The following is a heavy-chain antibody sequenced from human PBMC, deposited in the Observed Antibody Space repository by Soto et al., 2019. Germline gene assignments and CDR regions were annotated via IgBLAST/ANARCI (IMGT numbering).Heavy chain of an antibody. CDR3: ARATYYEFWSGPQPFDY. Sequence: QVQLVESGGGVVQPGRSLRLSCAASGFTFSSYGMHWVRQAPGKGLEWVAVIWYDGSNKYYADSVKGRFTISRDNSKNTLYLQMNSLRAEDTAVYYCARATYYEFWSGPQPFDYWGQGTLVTVSS. J-gene: IGHJ4*02. D-gene: IGHD3-3*01. V-gene: IGHV3-33*01. CDR2: IWYDGSNK. CDR1: GFTFSSYG.